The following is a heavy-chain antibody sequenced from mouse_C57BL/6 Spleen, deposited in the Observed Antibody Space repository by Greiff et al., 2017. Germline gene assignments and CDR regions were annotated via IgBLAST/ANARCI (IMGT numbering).Heavy chain of an antibody. CDR1: GFSLTSYG. D-gene: IGHD4-1*02. J-gene: IGHJ1*03. CDR2: IWSGGST. V-gene: IGHV2-2*01. CDR3: ARSNWDGYFDV. Sequence: QVHVKQSGPGLVQPSQSLSITCTVSGFSLTSYGVHWVRQSPGKGLEWLGVIWSGGSTDYNAAFISRLSISNDNSKSQVFFKMNSLQADDTAMYYCARSNWDGYFDVWGTGTTVTVSS.